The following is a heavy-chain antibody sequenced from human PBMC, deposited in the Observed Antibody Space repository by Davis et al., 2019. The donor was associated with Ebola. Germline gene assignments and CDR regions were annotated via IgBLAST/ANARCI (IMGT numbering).Heavy chain of an antibody. CDR2: ISRSSSAI. J-gene: IGHJ3*02. CDR1: GFSFSTYT. Sequence: GESLKISCAASGFSFSTYTMNWVRQAPGKGLEWVSYISRSSSAIDYADSVKGRFTIYRDNAKNSLYLQMNSLRDEDTAVYYCARDRSLTLDYYDSTGYPNDAFDIWGQGTMVTVSS. CDR3: ARDRSLTLDYYDSTGYPNDAFDI. V-gene: IGHV3-48*02. D-gene: IGHD3-22*01.